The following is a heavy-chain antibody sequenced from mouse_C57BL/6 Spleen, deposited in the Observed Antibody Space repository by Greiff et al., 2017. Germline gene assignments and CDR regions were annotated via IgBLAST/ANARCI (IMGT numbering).Heavy chain of an antibody. J-gene: IGHJ4*01. D-gene: IGHD2-3*01. Sequence: QVQLKQSDAELVKPGASVKISCKVSGYTFTDHTIHWMKQRPEQGLEWIGYIYPRDGSTKYNEKFKGKATLTADKSSSTAYMQLNSLTSEDSAVYFCSRFDYDGYYDPYYAMDYWGQGTSVTFSS. CDR2: IYPRDGST. V-gene: IGHV1-78*01. CDR3: SRFDYDGYYDPYYAMDY. CDR1: GYTFTDHT.